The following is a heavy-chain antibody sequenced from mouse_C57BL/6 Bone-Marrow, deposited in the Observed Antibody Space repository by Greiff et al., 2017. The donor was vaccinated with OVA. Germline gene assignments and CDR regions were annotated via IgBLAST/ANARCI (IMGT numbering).Heavy chain of an antibody. J-gene: IGHJ1*03. Sequence: LVESGAELARPGASVKLSCKASGYTFTSYGISWVKQRTGQGLEWIGEIYPRSGNTYYNEKFKGKATLTADKSSSTAYMELRSLTSEDSAVYFCARTHWWYFDVWGTGTTVTVSS. CDR3: ARTHWWYFDV. V-gene: IGHV1-81*01. CDR2: IYPRSGNT. CDR1: GYTFTSYG.